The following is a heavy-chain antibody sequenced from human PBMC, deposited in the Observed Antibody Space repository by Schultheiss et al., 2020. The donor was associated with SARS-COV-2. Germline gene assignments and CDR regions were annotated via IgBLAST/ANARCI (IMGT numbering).Heavy chain of an antibody. D-gene: IGHD3-3*01. CDR3: TRHVLRFLEWLASNY. Sequence: GESLKISCTASGFTFGDYAMSWFRQAPGKGLEWVGFIRSKAYGGTTEYAASVKGRFTISRDDSKSIAYLQMNSLKTEDTAVYYCTRHVLRFLEWLASNYWGQGTLVTVSS. J-gene: IGHJ4*02. V-gene: IGHV3-49*03. CDR2: IRSKAYGGTT. CDR1: GFTFGDYA.